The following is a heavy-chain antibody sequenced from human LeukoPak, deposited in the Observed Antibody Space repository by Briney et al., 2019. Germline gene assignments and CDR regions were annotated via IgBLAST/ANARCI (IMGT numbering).Heavy chain of an antibody. J-gene: IGHJ3*02. V-gene: IGHV4-34*01. Sequence: PSETLSLTCAVYGGSFSGYYWSWIRQPPGKGLEWIGEINHSGSTNYNPSLKSRVTISVDTSKNQFSLKLSSVTAADTAVYYCARAPDCSSTSCYPGSDAFDIWGQGTMVTVSS. CDR3: ARAPDCSSTSCYPGSDAFDI. CDR1: GGSFSGYY. D-gene: IGHD2-2*01. CDR2: INHSGST.